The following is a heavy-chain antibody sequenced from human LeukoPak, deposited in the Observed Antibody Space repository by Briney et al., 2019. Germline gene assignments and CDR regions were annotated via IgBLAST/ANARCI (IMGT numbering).Heavy chain of an antibody. CDR1: GFTFINAW. V-gene: IGHV3-7*01. J-gene: IGHJ4*02. Sequence: GGSLRLSCAASGFTFINAWMNWVRQAPGKGLEWVANIKQDGSEEYYVDSVKGRFTISRDNAKNSLYLQMNSLRVEDTAVYYCARDSPERGYSYGPLDNYFDYWGQGTLVTVSS. CDR3: ARDSPERGYSYGPLDNYFDY. D-gene: IGHD5-18*01. CDR2: IKQDGSEE.